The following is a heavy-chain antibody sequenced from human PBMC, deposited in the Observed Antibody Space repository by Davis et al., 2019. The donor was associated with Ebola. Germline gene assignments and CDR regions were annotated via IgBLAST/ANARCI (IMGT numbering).Heavy chain of an antibody. D-gene: IGHD6-13*01. Sequence: SVKVSCKASGGTFSSYAISWVRQAPGQGLEWMGGIIPILGIANYAQKFQGRVTITADKSTSTAYMELSSLRSEDTAVYYCAGSIAAAGIAYYYYMDVWGKGTTVTVSS. V-gene: IGHV1-69*10. CDR2: IIPILGIA. CDR3: AGSIAAAGIAYYYYMDV. CDR1: GGTFSSYA. J-gene: IGHJ6*03.